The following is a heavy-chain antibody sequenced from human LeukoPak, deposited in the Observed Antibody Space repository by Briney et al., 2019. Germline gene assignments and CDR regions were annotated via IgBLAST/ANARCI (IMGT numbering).Heavy chain of an antibody. CDR2: ISANTGNT. J-gene: IGHJ4*02. CDR3: AREDSATVDY. CDR1: DYTFSTYG. V-gene: IGHV1-18*03. Sequence: ASVKVSCKASDYTFSTYGITWVRQAPGQGLEWMGWISANTGNTNYAQRLQGRVTMTTDTPTSTAYMELRSLRSDDMAVYYCAREDSATVDYWGQGTLVTVSS. D-gene: IGHD5-18*01.